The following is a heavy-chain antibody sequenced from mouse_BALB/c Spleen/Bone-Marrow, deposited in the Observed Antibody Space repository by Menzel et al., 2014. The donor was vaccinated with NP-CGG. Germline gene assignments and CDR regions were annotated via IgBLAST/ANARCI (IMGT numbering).Heavy chain of an antibody. V-gene: IGHV14-3*02. D-gene: IGHD1-1*01. Sequence: VQLQQPGAELVKPGASVKLSCTASGFNIKDTYMHWVKQRAEQGLEWIGRIDRANGNTKYDPKFQVKATITADTSTNTSYLQLSSLTSEDAAVYYCASYYYGRWFDVWGAGTTVTVSS. CDR3: ASYYYGRWFDV. J-gene: IGHJ1*01. CDR1: GFNIKDTY. CDR2: IDRANGNT.